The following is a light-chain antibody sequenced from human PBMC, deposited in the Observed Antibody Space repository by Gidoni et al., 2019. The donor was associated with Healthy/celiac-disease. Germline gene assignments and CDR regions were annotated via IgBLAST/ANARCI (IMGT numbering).Light chain of an antibody. J-gene: IGKJ1*01. CDR3: QQSYSSPPT. V-gene: IGKV1-39*01. CDR1: QSISSY. Sequence: DIQMPQSPSSLSASVGERVTITCRASQSISSYLNWYQQKPGKAPKLLIYAASSLQSGVPSRFSGSGSGTDFTLTISSLQPEDFATYYCQQSYSSPPTFGHXTKVEIK. CDR2: AAS.